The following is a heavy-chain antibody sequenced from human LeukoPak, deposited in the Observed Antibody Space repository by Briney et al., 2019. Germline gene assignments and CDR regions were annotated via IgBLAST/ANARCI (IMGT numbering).Heavy chain of an antibody. J-gene: IGHJ4*02. V-gene: IGHV3-23*01. CDR3: AKNVNGGNWYYFDH. D-gene: IGHD1-20*01. Sequence: GGSLRLSCAASGFTFNNYAVGWVRQAPGKGLEWVSAISGGVSTYYADSVKGRFTISRDNSKTTLYLQMNSLRAEDTAVYYCAKNVNGGNWYYFDHWGQGTLVTVSS. CDR2: ISGGVST. CDR1: GFTFNNYA.